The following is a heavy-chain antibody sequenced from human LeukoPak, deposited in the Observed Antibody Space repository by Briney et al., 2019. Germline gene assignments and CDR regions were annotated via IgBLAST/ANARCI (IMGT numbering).Heavy chain of an antibody. CDR2: INSDGSST. J-gene: IGHJ5*02. CDR3: ARDRDSGSYPHGGGFDP. Sequence: GGSLRLSCAASGFTFSSYWMHWVRHAPGKGLVWVSRINSDGSSTSYADSVKGRFPISRDNAKNTLYLQMNSLRAEDTAVYYCARDRDSGSYPHGGGFDPWGQGTLVTVSS. CDR1: GFTFSSYW. V-gene: IGHV3-74*01. D-gene: IGHD1-26*01.